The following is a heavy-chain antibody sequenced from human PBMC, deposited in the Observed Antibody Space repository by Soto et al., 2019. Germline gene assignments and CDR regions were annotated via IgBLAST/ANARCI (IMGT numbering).Heavy chain of an antibody. J-gene: IGHJ4*02. CDR2: INGRSNYK. V-gene: IGHV3-21*01. D-gene: IGHD7-27*01. Sequence: EVQLVESGGGLVQPGGSLRISCAVSGFPFSSYWMSWVRQAPGKGLEWVSSINGRSNYKYYTDSVKGRFTISRDNPKNSLYLQMDSLRVEDTAVYYCVREDGLVGSNSAFDQWGQGTLVIVSS. CDR1: GFPFSSYW. CDR3: VREDGLVGSNSAFDQ.